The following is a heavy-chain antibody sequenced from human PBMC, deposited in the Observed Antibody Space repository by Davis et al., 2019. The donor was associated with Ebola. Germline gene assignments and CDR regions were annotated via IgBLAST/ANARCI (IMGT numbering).Heavy chain of an antibody. J-gene: IGHJ4*02. Sequence: ASVKVSCKASGYTFTTYYMHWVRQAPGQGLEWMGIINPSDGGTSYAQKFQGRVTMTKDTSTSTVYLHVSSLRSEDTAVYFCARGWNIGYFDYWGQGSVVTVS. CDR1: GYTFTTYY. CDR3: ARGWNIGYFDY. D-gene: IGHD2/OR15-2a*01. CDR2: INPSDGGT. V-gene: IGHV1-46*01.